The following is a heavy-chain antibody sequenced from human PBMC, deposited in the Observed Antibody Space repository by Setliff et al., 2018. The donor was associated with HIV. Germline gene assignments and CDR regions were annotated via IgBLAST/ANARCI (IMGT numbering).Heavy chain of an antibody. CDR2: IKEDGSEK. CDR1: GFTFSRYW. Sequence: GGSLRLSCAASGFTFSRYWMSWVRQAPGKGLEWVANIKEDGSEKYYVDSVKGRFTISRDNTKNSLYLQMNSLRAEDTAMYYCAKDFQWSTVNTPLNYQYGMDVWGQGTTVTVSS. CDR3: AKDFQWSTVNTPLNYQYGMDV. D-gene: IGHD4-17*01. V-gene: IGHV3-7*01. J-gene: IGHJ6*02.